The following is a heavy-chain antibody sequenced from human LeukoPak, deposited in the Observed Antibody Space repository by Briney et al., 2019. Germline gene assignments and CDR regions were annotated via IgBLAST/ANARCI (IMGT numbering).Heavy chain of an antibody. CDR1: GGTFSSYA. V-gene: IGHV1-69*05. CDR2: IIPIFGTA. D-gene: IGHD2-2*01. CDR3: ARNQLLIWYFDL. Sequence: SVKVSCKASGGTFSSYAISWVRQAPGQGLEWMGGIIPIFGTANYAQKFQGRVTITTDESTSTAYMELSSLRSEDTAVYYCARNQLLIWYFDLWGRGTLVTVSS. J-gene: IGHJ2*01.